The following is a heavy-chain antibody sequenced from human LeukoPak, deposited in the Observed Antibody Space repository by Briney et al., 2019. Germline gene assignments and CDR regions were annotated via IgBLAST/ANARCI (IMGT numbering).Heavy chain of an antibody. CDR3: ARSREVDSSWYPYFDY. J-gene: IGHJ4*02. Sequence: PSETLPLTCTVSGGSISSGGYYWSWIRQPPGKGLEWIGYIYHSGSTYYNPSLKSRVTISVDRSKNQFSLKLSSVTAADTAVYYCARSREVDSSWYPYFDYWGQGTLVTVSS. CDR1: GGSISSGGYY. CDR2: IYHSGST. V-gene: IGHV4-30-2*01. D-gene: IGHD6-13*01.